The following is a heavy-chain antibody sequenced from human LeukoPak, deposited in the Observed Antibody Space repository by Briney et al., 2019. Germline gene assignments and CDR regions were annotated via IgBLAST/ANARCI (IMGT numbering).Heavy chain of an antibody. J-gene: IGHJ6*04. Sequence: GGSLRLSCATSGFHFSNYGMNWVRQAPGKGLEWVSYISSSGSTIYYADSMKGRFTISRDNAKNSLYLQMNSLRAEDTAVYYCAELGITMIGGVWGKGTTVTVSS. V-gene: IGHV3-48*04. CDR3: AELGITMIGGV. D-gene: IGHD3-10*02. CDR2: ISSSGSTI. CDR1: GFHFSNYG.